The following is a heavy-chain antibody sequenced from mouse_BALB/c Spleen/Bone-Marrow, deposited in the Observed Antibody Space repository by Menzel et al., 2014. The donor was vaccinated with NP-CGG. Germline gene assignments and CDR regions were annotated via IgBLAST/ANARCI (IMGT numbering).Heavy chain of an antibody. CDR3: AREGDYDYAWFAY. J-gene: IGHJ3*01. D-gene: IGHD2-4*01. CDR2: INPYNGGT. Sequence: EVKLVESGPEVVKPGASMKVSCKASGYSFTGYTMNWVKQSHGKNLEWIGLINPYNGGTHYNQKFKGKATLTVDKSSSTAYMELLSLTSEDSAVYYCAREGDYDYAWFAYWGQGTLITVSA. V-gene: IGHV1-18*01. CDR1: GYSFTGYT.